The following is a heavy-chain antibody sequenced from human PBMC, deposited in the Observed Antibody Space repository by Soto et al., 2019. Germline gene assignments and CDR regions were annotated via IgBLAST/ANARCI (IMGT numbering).Heavy chain of an antibody. J-gene: IGHJ4*02. D-gene: IGHD3-22*01. CDR1: GGSFSGYY. V-gene: IGHV4-34*01. CDR2: INHSGST. Sequence: PSETLSLTCAVYGGSFSGYYWSWIRQPPGKGLEWIGEINHSGSTNYNPSLKSRVTISVDTSKNQFSLKLSSVTAADTAVYYCARVFLRYDSSGYYPYYFDYWGQRTPVTVSS. CDR3: ARVFLRYDSSGYYPYYFDY.